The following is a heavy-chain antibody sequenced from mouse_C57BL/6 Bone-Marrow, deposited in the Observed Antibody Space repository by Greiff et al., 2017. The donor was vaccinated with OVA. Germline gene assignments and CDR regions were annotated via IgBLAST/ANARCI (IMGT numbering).Heavy chain of an antibody. J-gene: IGHJ4*01. V-gene: IGHV5-4*01. CDR1: GFTFSSYA. D-gene: IGHD2-2*01. Sequence: EVMLVESGGGLVKPGGSLKLSCAASGFTFSSYAMSWVRQTPEKRLEWVATISDGGSYTFYPDNVKGRFTISRDNAKNNLYLQMSHLKSEDTAMYYCARDLVTHYYTMDYWGQGTSVTVSS. CDR2: ISDGGSYT. CDR3: ARDLVTHYYTMDY.